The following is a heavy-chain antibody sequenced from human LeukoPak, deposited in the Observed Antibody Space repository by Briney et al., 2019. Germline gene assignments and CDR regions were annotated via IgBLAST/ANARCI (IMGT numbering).Heavy chain of an antibody. CDR1: GASISSDY. J-gene: IGHJ4*02. Sequence: SETLSLTCTLSGASISSDYWNWIRQPPGKGLEWIGYIYNSGSTNYNPSLKSRVTISVATSPNQFSLKLSCVTAADTAVYYRASAWGDRSAFYHFDYWGQGTLVTVSS. V-gene: IGHV4-59*13. CDR2: IYNSGST. D-gene: IGHD3-22*01. CDR3: ASAWGDRSAFYHFDY.